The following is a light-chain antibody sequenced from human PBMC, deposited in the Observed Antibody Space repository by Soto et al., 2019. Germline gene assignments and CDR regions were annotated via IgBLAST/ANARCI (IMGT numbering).Light chain of an antibody. CDR1: QSISSW. Sequence: DIQMAKSSSTLSACVVDRVAITCRASQSISSWSAWYQQKPGKAPKLLIYKASSLESGVPSRFSGSGSGTEFTLTISSLQSEDFAVYYCQQYNNWPPITFGQGTRLEIK. CDR2: KAS. CDR3: QQYNNWPPIT. V-gene: IGKV1-5*03. J-gene: IGKJ5*01.